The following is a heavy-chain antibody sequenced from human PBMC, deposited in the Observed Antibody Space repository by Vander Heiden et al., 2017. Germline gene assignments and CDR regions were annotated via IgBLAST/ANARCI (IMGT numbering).Heavy chain of an antibody. V-gene: IGHV3-33*08. CDR3: ARDRTFYGAGDDGFDV. D-gene: IGHD3-16*01. CDR2: VWFDGGDK. CDR1: GFTFSGSN. Sequence: QVRLVESGGGVVQPGRSLRLSCAASGFTFSGSNMHWARQAPGKGLEWVVVVWFDGGDKYYGDSVKGRFTISRDNSKNTVFLQIKSLRGEDTAVYYCARDRTFYGAGDDGFDVWGQGTMVSVSS. J-gene: IGHJ3*01.